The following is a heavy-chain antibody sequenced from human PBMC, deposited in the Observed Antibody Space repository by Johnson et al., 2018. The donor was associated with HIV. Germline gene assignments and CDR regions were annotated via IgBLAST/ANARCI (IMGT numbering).Heavy chain of an antibody. J-gene: IGHJ3*02. CDR3: ASIDAFDI. CDR1: GFTFSSYG. Sequence: QVQLVESGGGVVQPGGSLRLSCAASGFTFSSYGMHWVRQAPGQGLEWVAVISYDGSIIYYADAVQGRFPISRDNAKNSLYVQMNSLRVEDTAVYYCASIDAFDIWGQGTMVTVSS. V-gene: IGHV3-30*19. CDR2: ISYDGSII.